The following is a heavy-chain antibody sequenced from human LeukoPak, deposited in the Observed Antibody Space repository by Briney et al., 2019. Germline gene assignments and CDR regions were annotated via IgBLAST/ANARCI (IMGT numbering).Heavy chain of an antibody. V-gene: IGHV3-53*01. Sequence: PGGSLRLSCAASGFXVSSNYITWVRQAPGKGLEWVSVIYIGGSTYYADSVKGRFTISRDNSKNTLYLQMNSLRAEDTAVYYCARLAPNYYGSGSSYRYFDYWGQGTLVTVSS. J-gene: IGHJ4*02. CDR3: ARLAPNYYGSGSSYRYFDY. D-gene: IGHD3-10*01. CDR1: GFXVSSNY. CDR2: IYIGGST.